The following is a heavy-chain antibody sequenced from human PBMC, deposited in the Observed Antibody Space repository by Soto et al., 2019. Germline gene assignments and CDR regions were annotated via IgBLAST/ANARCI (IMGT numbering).Heavy chain of an antibody. CDR1: GDTFTTYA. CDR3: ARFRSLGYNFFDY. Sequence: ASVKVSCKASGDTFTTYAIHWVRQAPGQRLEWLGWISIGNGYTKYSAKFQDRVTITWDTSATTAYIQLSSLISEDTAVYYCARFRSLGYNFFDYWGQGTLVTVSS. CDR2: ISIGNGYT. V-gene: IGHV1-3*04. D-gene: IGHD3-16*02. J-gene: IGHJ4*02.